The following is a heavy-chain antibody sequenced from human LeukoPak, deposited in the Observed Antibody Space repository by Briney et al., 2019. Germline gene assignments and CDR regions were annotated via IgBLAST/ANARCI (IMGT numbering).Heavy chain of an antibody. J-gene: IGHJ4*02. CDR3: ARGVSSTVPLFDY. CDR1: GFTFSDYY. Sequence: GGSLRLSCAASGFTFSDYYMTWIRQAPGKGLEWVSSISSSSSYIYYADSVKGRFTISRDNAKNSLYLQMNSLRAEDTAVYYCARGVSSTVPLFDYWGQGTLVTVSS. D-gene: IGHD4-11*01. CDR2: ISSSSSYI. V-gene: IGHV3-11*06.